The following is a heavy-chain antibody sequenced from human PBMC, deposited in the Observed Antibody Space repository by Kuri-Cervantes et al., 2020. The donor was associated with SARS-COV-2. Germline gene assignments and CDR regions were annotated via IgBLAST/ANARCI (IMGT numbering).Heavy chain of an antibody. CDR1: ANTFTNFD. J-gene: IGHJ4*02. CDR2: VKTKSGNT. CDR3: FCAPKEGFDS. Sequence: ASVKVSCKASANTFTNFDFNWARQATGQGLEWMGLVKTKSGNTIYAQKFQGRVTMTRDISTSTVYMELSSLTSEDTAIYYCFCAPKEGFDSWGQGTLVTVSS. V-gene: IGHV1-8*02.